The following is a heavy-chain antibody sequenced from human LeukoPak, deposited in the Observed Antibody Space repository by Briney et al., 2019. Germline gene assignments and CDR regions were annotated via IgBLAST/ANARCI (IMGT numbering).Heavy chain of an antibody. CDR3: VREGEGPLSKDFDY. V-gene: IGHV1-2*02. CDR1: GFTFTDHY. D-gene: IGHD2/OR15-2a*01. J-gene: IGHJ4*02. Sequence: ASMKVSCKSSGFTFTDHYIHWVRQGPEQGREWMGYIGPHSTFTSSPQEFQGRVTMTRDASMSTAYMELTRLTSDDTAVYYCVREGEGPLSKDFDYWGQGTLVTVSS. CDR2: IGPHSTFT.